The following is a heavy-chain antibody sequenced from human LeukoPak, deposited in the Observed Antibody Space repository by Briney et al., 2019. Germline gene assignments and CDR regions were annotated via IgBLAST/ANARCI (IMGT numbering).Heavy chain of an antibody. CDR1: GFTFSSYW. V-gene: IGHV3-7*03. CDR2: IKQDGSEK. CDR3: ARDQAWFGDGAYDYYYGMDV. Sequence: GGSLRLSCAASGFTFSSYWMSWVRQAPGKGLEWVANIKQDGSEKYYVDSVKGRFTISRDNAKNSLYLQMNSLRAEDTAVYYCARDQAWFGDGAYDYYYGMDVWGKGTTVTVSS. D-gene: IGHD3-10*01. J-gene: IGHJ6*04.